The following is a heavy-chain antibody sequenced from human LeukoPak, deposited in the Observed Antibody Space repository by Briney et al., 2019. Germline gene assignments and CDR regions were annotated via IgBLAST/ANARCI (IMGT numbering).Heavy chain of an antibody. Sequence: ASVKVSCKASGYTFTGYYMHWVRRAPGQGLEWMGWINPNSGGTNYAQKFQGRVTMTRDTSISTAYMELSRLRSDDTAVYYCARARSGGSRNWFDPWGQGTLVTVSS. CDR2: INPNSGGT. CDR3: ARARSGGSRNWFDP. CDR1: GYTFTGYY. V-gene: IGHV1-2*02. J-gene: IGHJ5*02. D-gene: IGHD2-15*01.